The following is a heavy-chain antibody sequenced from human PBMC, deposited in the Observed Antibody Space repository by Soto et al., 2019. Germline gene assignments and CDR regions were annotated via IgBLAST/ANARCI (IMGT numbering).Heavy chain of an antibody. CDR2: ISYDGSNK. CDR1: GVTFSSYG. D-gene: IGHD3-10*01. Sequence: LRLSCAASGVTFSSYGRHWVRQAPCKGLEWVAVISYDGSNKYYADSVKGRFTISRDNSKNTLYLQMNSLRAEDTAVYYCASDGGSGSYFRLFDYWGQGTLVTVSS. V-gene: IGHV3-30*03. J-gene: IGHJ4*02. CDR3: ASDGGSGSYFRLFDY.